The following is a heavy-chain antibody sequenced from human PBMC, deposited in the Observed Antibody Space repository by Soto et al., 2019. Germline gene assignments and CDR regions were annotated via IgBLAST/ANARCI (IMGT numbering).Heavy chain of an antibody. J-gene: IGHJ4*02. CDR2: INHSGST. CDR1: GGSFSGYY. Sequence: SETLSLTCAVYGGSFSGYYWSWIRQPPGKGLEWIGEINHSGSTNYNPSLKSRVTISVDTSKNQFSLKLSPVTAADTAVYYCARGSPVDYWGQGTLVTVSS. CDR3: ARGSPVDY. V-gene: IGHV4-34*01.